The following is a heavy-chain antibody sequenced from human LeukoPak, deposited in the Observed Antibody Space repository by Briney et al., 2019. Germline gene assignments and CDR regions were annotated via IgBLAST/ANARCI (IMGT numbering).Heavy chain of an antibody. CDR3: AKHRRSTLVTAYFDS. CDR2: ISSRGDDT. J-gene: IGHJ4*02. V-gene: IGHV3-23*01. D-gene: IGHD2-21*02. Sequence: GGSLRLSCAASGFTFSTLAMSWVRQAPGKGLEWVSSISSRGDDTSYADSVKGRFTISRDNSKNTLYLQLNSLRVDDAAIYYCAKHRRSTLVTAYFDSWGQGTLVTVSS. CDR1: GFTFSTLA.